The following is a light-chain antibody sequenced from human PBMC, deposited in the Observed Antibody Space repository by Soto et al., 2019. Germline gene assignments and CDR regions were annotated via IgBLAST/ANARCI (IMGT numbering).Light chain of an antibody. J-gene: IGKJ4*01. CDR3: QQGSNWLL. V-gene: IGKV3-15*01. CDR2: GAS. Sequence: EIVFTQSPGTLSLSPGERATLSCRASHSVSSNLSWYQQKPGHPPRLLIDGASTRTTSIPARFSGRGAGTEFTLTSRSVQSEDFAVYCWQQGSNWLLFGGGTKVDIK. CDR1: HSVSSN.